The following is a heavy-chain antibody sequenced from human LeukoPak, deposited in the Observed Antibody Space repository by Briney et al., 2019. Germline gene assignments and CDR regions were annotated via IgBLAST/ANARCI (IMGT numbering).Heavy chain of an antibody. Sequence: ASVKVSCKASGGTFSSYAISWVRQAPGQGLEWMGWINPNSGGTNYAQKFQGRVTMTRDTSISTAYMELSRLRSDDTAVYYCARDRFYDILSGYYPFDYWGQGTLVTVSS. D-gene: IGHD3-9*01. J-gene: IGHJ4*02. V-gene: IGHV1-2*02. CDR3: ARDRFYDILSGYYPFDY. CDR2: INPNSGGT. CDR1: GGTFSSYA.